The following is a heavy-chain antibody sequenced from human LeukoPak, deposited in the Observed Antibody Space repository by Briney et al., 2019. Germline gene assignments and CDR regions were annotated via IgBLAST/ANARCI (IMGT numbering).Heavy chain of an antibody. CDR1: GFTVSSNY. Sequence: GGSLRLSCAASGFTVSSNYMSWVRQAPGKGLEWASVIYSGDNTYYADSVKGRFTISRDNSKNTLYLQMNSLRAEDTAVYYCARGRDTSGRGCFDPWGQGTLVTVSS. J-gene: IGHJ5*02. D-gene: IGHD6-19*01. CDR2: IYSGDNT. V-gene: IGHV3-66*01. CDR3: ARGRDTSGRGCFDP.